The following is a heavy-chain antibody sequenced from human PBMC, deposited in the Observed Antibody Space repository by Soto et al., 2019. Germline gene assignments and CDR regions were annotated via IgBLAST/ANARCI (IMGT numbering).Heavy chain of an antibody. J-gene: IGHJ4*02. CDR3: ARLEAGLELDY. V-gene: IGHV1-3*01. D-gene: IGHD3-10*01. Sequence: ASVKVSCQTSGYSFIKNAIHWVRKAPGQRPEWMGWINVGTHKTKYSEEFQGRVTMTTDTAASTAYMELTSLGSEDTAVYYCARLEAGLELDYWGQGTPVTVSS. CDR1: GYSFIKNA. CDR2: INVGTHKT.